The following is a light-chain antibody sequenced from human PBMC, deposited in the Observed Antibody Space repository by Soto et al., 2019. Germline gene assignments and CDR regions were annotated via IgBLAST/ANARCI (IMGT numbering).Light chain of an antibody. CDR2: DAS. CDR3: QQYDAYPRT. Sequence: DIQMTQSPSTLSATVGDRVTITCRASQSISNWLAWYQQSPGKAPKLLIYDASILESGVPSRFSGGGSATEYTLTISSLQPDDFATYYCQQYDAYPRTFGQGTKVEIK. J-gene: IGKJ1*01. V-gene: IGKV1-5*01. CDR1: QSISNW.